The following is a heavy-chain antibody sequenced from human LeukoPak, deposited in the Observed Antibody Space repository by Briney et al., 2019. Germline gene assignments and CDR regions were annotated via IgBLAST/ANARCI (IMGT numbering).Heavy chain of an antibody. CDR2: FGTGGNT. CDR3: SRDLHFWVAMDV. D-gene: IGHD3-3*02. CDR1: GFTFSGYA. J-gene: IGHJ6*02. V-gene: IGHV3-23*01. Sequence: GGSLRLSCEASGFTFSGYAVSWVRQAPGKGLEWVSGFGTGGNTHYAESVRGRFDISRDPSKTTVYLPLNSLRAGDTAPDSLSRDLHFWVAMDVWGQGPTVTVS.